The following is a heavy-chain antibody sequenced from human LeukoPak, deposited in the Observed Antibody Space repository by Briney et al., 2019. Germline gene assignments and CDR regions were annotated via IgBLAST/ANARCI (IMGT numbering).Heavy chain of an antibody. Sequence: GGSLRLSCAASGFTFSSYSMNWVRQAPGKGLEWVSSISPRSDYIYYADSLKGRFTISRENAKDSLYLQMNSLRAEDTAVYYCSRGGTDDPFNSWGQGTLVTVSS. D-gene: IGHD1-1*01. CDR2: ISPRSDYI. V-gene: IGHV3-21*01. J-gene: IGHJ4*02. CDR1: GFTFSSYS. CDR3: SRGGTDDPFNS.